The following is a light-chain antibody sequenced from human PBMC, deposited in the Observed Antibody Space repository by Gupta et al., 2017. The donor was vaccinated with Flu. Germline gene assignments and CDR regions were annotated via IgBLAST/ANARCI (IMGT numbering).Light chain of an antibody. CDR2: RNN. Sequence: HSVLTHRPSASGTPGQRVTISCSGSSYNVGSKAVNWYQQLQGPAPKLLIERNNQRPSGVPDRFSGSKSGNSASLAISGLQSEDEADYYCAAWDDSLNGVVFGGGTKVTVL. CDR3: AAWDDSLNGVV. J-gene: IGLJ2*01. CDR1: SYNVGSKA. V-gene: IGLV1-44*01.